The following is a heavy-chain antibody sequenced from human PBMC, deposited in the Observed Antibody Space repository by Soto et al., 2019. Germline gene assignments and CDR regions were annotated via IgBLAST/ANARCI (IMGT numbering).Heavy chain of an antibody. D-gene: IGHD3-3*01. CDR3: ARRAQASSYDFWSGYYDY. CDR2: IYYSGST. V-gene: IGHV4-59*01. J-gene: IGHJ4*02. Sequence: PSETLSLTCTVSGGSISSYYWSWIRQPPGKGLEWIGYIYYSGSTNYNPSLKSRVTISVDTSKNQFSLKLSSVTAADTAVYYCARRAQASSYDFWSGYYDYWGQGTLVTVSS. CDR1: GGSISSYY.